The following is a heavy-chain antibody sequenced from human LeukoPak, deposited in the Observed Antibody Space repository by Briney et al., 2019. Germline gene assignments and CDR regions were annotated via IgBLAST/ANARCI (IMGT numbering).Heavy chain of an antibody. CDR1: GGSISSGDYY. Sequence: PSETLSLTCTVSGGSISSGDYYWSWIRQPPGKGLEWIGYIYYSGSTYYNPSLKSRVTISVDTSKNQFSLKLSSVTAADTAVYYCARGGSGYDFGWFDPWGQGTLVTASS. CDR3: ARGGSGYDFGWFDP. D-gene: IGHD5-12*01. J-gene: IGHJ5*02. CDR2: IYYSGST. V-gene: IGHV4-30-4*01.